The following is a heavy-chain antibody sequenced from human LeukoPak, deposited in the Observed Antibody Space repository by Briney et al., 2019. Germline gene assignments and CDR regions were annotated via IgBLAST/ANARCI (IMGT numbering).Heavy chain of an antibody. CDR3: ARVLHYDSSGYYHHDAFDI. CDR2: MNPNSGNT. Sequence: GASVKVSCTASGYTFTSYDINWVRQATGQGLEWMGWMNPNSGNTGYAQKFQGRVTMTRNTSISTAYMELSSLRSEDTAVYYCARVLHYDSSGYYHHDAFDIWGQGTVVTVSS. V-gene: IGHV1-8*01. J-gene: IGHJ3*02. D-gene: IGHD3-22*01. CDR1: GYTFTSYD.